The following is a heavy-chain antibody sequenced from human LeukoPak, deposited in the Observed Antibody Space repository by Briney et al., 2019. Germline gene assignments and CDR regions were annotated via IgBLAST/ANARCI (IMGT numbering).Heavy chain of an antibody. J-gene: IGHJ4*01. Sequence: GGSLTLSCAASGFTFSSYWMSWVRQAPGKGLEWVANIKQDGSEKYYVDSVKGRFTISRDNTKSSLYLQINSLRAEDTAVYYCARDGTAAGLYFDLWGQGTLVTVSS. CDR3: ARDGTAAGLYFDL. CDR1: GFTFSSYW. D-gene: IGHD6-13*01. V-gene: IGHV3-7*01. CDR2: IKQDGSEK.